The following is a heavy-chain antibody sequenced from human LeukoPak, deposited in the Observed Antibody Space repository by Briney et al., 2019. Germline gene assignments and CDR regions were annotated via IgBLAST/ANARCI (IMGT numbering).Heavy chain of an antibody. J-gene: IGHJ6*02. CDR1: GFTFSTSA. CDR3: AKDTGGNGAYFYAMDV. D-gene: IGHD4-23*01. V-gene: IGHV3-9*01. CDR2: INWNSDTK. Sequence: PGGSLRLSCEVFGFTFSTSAMSWVRQAPGKGLEWVSAINWNSDTKAYADSVKGRFTISRDRARNSLYLQMDSLRPEDTALYYCAKDTGGNGAYFYAMDVWGQGTSVTVSS.